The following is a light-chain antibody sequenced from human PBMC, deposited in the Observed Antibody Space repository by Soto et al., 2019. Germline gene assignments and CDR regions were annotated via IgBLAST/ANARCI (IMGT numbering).Light chain of an antibody. CDR2: GAS. CDR3: QQYGSSRWT. J-gene: IGKJ1*01. V-gene: IGKV3-20*01. CDR1: QSVSSIY. Sequence: IVLTQSPGTLSLSPGERATLSCRASQSVSSIYLAWYQQKPGQAPRLLIYGASSRATGIPDRFSGSGSGTDFTLTISRLEPEDFAVYYCQQYGSSRWTFGQGTKVDIK.